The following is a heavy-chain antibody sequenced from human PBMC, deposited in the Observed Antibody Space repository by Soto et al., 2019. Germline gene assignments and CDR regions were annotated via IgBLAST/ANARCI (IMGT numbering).Heavy chain of an antibody. D-gene: IGHD2-21*02. CDR1: GFTFRNYD. CDR2: VTSSGGAT. Sequence: EVQLLESGGGLGQPGGSLSLSCAASGFTFRNYDMTWVRQAPGKGLEWASTVTSSGGATYYADSVKGRFTISRDNSKNALYLQMNNLRAEDTAVYYCAKYIGGGGYWYDYWGQGTLVTVSS. V-gene: IGHV3-23*01. J-gene: IGHJ4*02. CDR3: AKYIGGGGYWYDY.